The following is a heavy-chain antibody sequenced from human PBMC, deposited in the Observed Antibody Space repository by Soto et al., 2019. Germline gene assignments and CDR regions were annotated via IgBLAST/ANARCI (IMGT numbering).Heavy chain of an antibody. J-gene: IGHJ6*01. Sequence: GGSLRRSCVASGFTFRTYTMNWVRQAPGKGLEWVSGIRGFSPYTFYAESVKGRFTISRDNAKNSLYLQMNSLGVEDTAVYYCARDRGYDAHDYYYNAMEVWGQGTTVNVAS. CDR3: ARDRGYDAHDYYYNAMEV. D-gene: IGHD2-15*01. CDR1: GFTFRTYT. CDR2: IRGFSPYT. V-gene: IGHV3-21*01.